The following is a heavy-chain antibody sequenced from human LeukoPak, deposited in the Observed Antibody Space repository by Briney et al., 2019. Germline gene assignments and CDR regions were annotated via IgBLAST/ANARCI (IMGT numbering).Heavy chain of an antibody. Sequence: PGRSLRLSCGASGFTFFSYDMYWVRQAPGKGLEWVSYISSSATTKYYADSVKGRFTISRDNAKSSLYLQMNSLRADDTAVYYCAKALPSSWYFFDYWGQGTLVTVSS. V-gene: IGHV3-48*03. CDR3: AKALPSSWYFFDY. J-gene: IGHJ4*02. D-gene: IGHD6-13*01. CDR2: ISSSATTK. CDR1: GFTFFSYD.